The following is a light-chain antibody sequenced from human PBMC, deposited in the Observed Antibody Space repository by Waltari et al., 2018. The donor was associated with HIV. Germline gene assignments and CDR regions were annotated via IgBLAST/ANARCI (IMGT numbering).Light chain of an antibody. CDR1: SSNIRAGYD. CDR2: GNT. CDR3: QSYDSSLNGWV. Sequence: QSVLTQPPSVSGAPGRKVIISCPGSSSNIRAGYDVQWYQQCPGTAPKVLIYGNTHRPSGVPVRFSGSKSGNSASLAITGLQADDEADYYCQSYDSSLNGWVFGGGTKLTV. J-gene: IGLJ3*02. V-gene: IGLV1-40*01.